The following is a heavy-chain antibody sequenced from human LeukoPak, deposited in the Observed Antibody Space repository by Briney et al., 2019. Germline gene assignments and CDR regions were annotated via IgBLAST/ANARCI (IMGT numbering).Heavy chain of an antibody. Sequence: EGSLRLSCAASGFGFSSYGMAWVRQPPGKGLEWVAFIRSDETKIYYADSVKGRFTISRDNSKNTLYLQMNSLRAEDTAVYYCARDLSGVTGYTYGRGIDYWGQGTLVTVSS. CDR2: IRSDETKI. CDR3: ARDLSGVTGYTYGRGIDY. V-gene: IGHV3-30*02. J-gene: IGHJ4*02. CDR1: GFGFSSYG. D-gene: IGHD5-18*01.